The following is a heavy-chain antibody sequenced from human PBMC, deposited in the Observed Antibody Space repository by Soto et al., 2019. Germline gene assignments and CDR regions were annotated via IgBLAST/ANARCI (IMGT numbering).Heavy chain of an antibody. CDR3: ARCGPYYYDSIGYYFNY. CDR1: GGSISSSKW. D-gene: IGHD3-22*01. V-gene: IGHV4-4*02. J-gene: IGHJ4*02. CDR2: IYHSGST. Sequence: SETLSLTCAVSGGSISSSKWWSWVRQPPGKGMEWIGEIYHSGSTNYNPALKSRVTISVDKSKNQFSRKLSSLTAADTALYYCARCGPYYYDSIGYYFNYWGQGTLVTV.